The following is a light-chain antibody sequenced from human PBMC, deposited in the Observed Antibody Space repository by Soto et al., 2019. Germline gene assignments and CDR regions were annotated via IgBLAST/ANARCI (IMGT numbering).Light chain of an antibody. CDR1: QSVSSY. CDR3: QQGSNWPT. CDR2: DTS. J-gene: IGKJ1*01. Sequence: EIVLTQSPATLSLSPGERATLSCRASQSVSSYLAWYQQKPGQAPRLLIYDTSNRATAIPARFSGSGSGTVFTLTISSLEPEDFAVYYCQQGSNWPTFGQGTKVEIK. V-gene: IGKV3-11*01.